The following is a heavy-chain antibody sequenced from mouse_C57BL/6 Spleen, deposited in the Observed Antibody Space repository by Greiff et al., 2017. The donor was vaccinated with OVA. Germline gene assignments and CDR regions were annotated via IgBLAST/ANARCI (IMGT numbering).Heavy chain of an antibody. Sequence: VQLQQPGAELVKPGASVKMSCKASGYTFTSYWITWVKQRPGQGLEWIGDIYPGSGSTNYNEKFKSKATLTVDTSSSTAYMQLSSLTSEDSAVYYCARNLLWYTYYAMDDWGQGTSVTVAS. CDR1: GYTFTSYW. J-gene: IGHJ4*01. D-gene: IGHD2-1*01. V-gene: IGHV1-55*01. CDR2: IYPGSGST. CDR3: ARNLLWYTYYAMDD.